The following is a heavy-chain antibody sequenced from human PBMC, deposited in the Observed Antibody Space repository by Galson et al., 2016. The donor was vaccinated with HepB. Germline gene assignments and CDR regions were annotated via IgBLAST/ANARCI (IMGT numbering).Heavy chain of an antibody. Sequence: SLRLSRAPSGFPFSSYWMTWVRLAPGKGLEWVASINHVGNEKYYVDSVKGRFTISRDNIKNSLYLQINSLRADDTAVYYCARDLDYWGQGTLVTVSS. V-gene: IGHV3-7*04. CDR1: GFPFSSYW. CDR3: ARDLDY. CDR2: INHVGNEK. J-gene: IGHJ4*02.